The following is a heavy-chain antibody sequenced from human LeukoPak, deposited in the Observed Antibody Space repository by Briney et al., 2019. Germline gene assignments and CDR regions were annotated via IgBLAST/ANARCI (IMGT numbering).Heavy chain of an antibody. V-gene: IGHV3-74*01. CDR2: IKTDGSTT. CDR1: GFVFSTYW. Sequence: GGSLRLSCAGSGFVFSTYWMHWVRQAPGKGLAWVSRIKTDGSTTYYADSVKGRFTVSRDNAKNTLYLQMSSLRAEDTAVYYCARDWAWGGFDHWGQGAQVTVSS. CDR3: ARDWAWGGFDH. D-gene: IGHD3-16*01. J-gene: IGHJ4*02.